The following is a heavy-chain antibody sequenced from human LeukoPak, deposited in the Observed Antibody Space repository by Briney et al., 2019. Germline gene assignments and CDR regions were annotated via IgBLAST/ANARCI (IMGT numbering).Heavy chain of an antibody. CDR2: IYHSGST. CDR1: GYSISSGYY. CDR3: ASGLYYYYGMDV. V-gene: IGHV4-38-2*02. J-gene: IGHJ6*02. D-gene: IGHD3/OR15-3a*01. Sequence: SETLSLTCTVSGYSISSGYYWGWIRQPPGKGLEWIGSIYHSGSTYYNPSLKSRVTISVDRSKNQFSLKLSSVTAADTAVYYCASGLYYYYGMDVWGQGTTVTVSS.